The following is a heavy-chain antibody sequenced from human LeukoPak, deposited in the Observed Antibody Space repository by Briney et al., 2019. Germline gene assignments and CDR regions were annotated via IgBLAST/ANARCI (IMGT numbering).Heavy chain of an antibody. CDR1: GGSIRSYY. V-gene: IGHV4-59*01. J-gene: IGHJ6*03. D-gene: IGHD3-22*01. CDR3: ARGARDSSGYYPYYYYYYMDV. Sequence: SETLSLTCAVSGGSIRSYYWSWIRQPPGKGLEWIGYMHYTGTTNYNPSLKSRVTITGDTSKNQFSLKLRSVTAADTAIYYCARGARDSSGYYPYYYYYYMDVWGKGTTVTVSS. CDR2: MHYTGTT.